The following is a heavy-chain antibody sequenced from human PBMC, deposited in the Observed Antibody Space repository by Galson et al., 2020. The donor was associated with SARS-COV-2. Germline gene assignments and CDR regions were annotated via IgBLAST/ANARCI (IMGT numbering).Heavy chain of an antibody. CDR3: AKWSVRHDAFDI. V-gene: IGHV3-23*03. CDR1: GFTFSSFA. CDR2: IYVGDNI. Sequence: GESLKISCAGSGFTFSSFALSWVRQAPGKGLEWVSVIYVGDNIAYADSVTGRFTISRDKSKNTLYLQMNNLRTEDTAVYYCAKWSVRHDAFDIWGQGTMVTVSS. J-gene: IGHJ3*02.